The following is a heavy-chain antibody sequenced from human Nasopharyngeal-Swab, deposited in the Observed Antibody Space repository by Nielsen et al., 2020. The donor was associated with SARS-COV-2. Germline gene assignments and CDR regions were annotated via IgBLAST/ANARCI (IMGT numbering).Heavy chain of an antibody. Sequence: SETLSLTCTVSGASISSGSYCWSWIRQPAGKGLEWIGRIYTSGSTNYNPSLKSRVTISVDTSKNQFSLKLSSVTAADTAVYYCAREPTNMIVVVTYFDYWGQGTLVTVSS. V-gene: IGHV4-61*02. CDR3: AREPTNMIVVVTYFDY. CDR2: IYTSGST. J-gene: IGHJ4*02. CDR1: GASISSGSYC. D-gene: IGHD3-22*01.